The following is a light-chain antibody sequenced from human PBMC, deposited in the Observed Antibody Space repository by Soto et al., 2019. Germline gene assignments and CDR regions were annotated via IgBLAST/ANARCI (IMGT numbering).Light chain of an antibody. CDR2: GAS. J-gene: IGKJ2*01. CDR3: QQYGYSPLNT. V-gene: IGKV3-20*01. Sequence: DIVLTQSPATLSVSPGDRATLSCRASQNILNNLAWYHQKPGQPPRLLVYGASTRATGTPDRFSGSGSGTDFTLTISRLEPEDFAVYYCQQYGYSPLNTFGQGTKLEIK. CDR1: QNILNN.